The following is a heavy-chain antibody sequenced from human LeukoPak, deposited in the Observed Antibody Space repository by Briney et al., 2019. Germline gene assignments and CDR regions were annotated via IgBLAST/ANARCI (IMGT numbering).Heavy chain of an antibody. CDR1: GFTFSRYS. Sequence: GGSLRLSCAASGFTFSRYSMNWVRQARGKVLEWVSSISSTSSHIYYADSMKGRFTISRENAKNSLYLQMNSLGVDDTAVYYCARLGSGATVDDTFDIWGQGTMVTVSS. CDR3: ARLGSGATVDDTFDI. D-gene: IGHD4-17*01. V-gene: IGHV3-21*01. CDR2: ISSTSSHI. J-gene: IGHJ3*02.